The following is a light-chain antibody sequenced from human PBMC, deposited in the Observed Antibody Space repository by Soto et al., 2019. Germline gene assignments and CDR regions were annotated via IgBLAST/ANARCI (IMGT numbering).Light chain of an antibody. CDR3: SSYASSNTYV. CDR1: SFDVGGYRF. Sequence: SVLNQPSSVSGSPGQSIPLSCTGTSFDVGGYRFVAWYQQHPGKAPKLMIYDVSNRPSGVSNRFSGSKSGNTASLTISGLQAEDEADYYCSSYASSNTYVFGTGTKAPS. V-gene: IGLV2-14*03. CDR2: DVS. J-gene: IGLJ1*01.